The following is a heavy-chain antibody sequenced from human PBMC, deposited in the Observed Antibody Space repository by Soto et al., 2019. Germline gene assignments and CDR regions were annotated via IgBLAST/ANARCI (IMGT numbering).Heavy chain of an antibody. CDR2: INVYNGNT. Sequence: QVQLVQSGGEVKKPGASVKVSCKASGYTFTNYGISWVRQAPGQGLEWMGWINVYNGNTKYAQKVQGRVTMTTDTATSTVYMELRSLRSDDTAVYYCARGVGSESYYNQYNGFDPWGQGTLVTVSS. V-gene: IGHV1-18*01. D-gene: IGHD3-10*01. J-gene: IGHJ5*02. CDR1: GYTFTNYG. CDR3: ARGVGSESYYNQYNGFDP.